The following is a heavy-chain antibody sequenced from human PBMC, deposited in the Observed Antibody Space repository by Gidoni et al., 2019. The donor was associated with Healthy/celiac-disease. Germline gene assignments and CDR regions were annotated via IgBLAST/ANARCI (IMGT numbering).Heavy chain of an antibody. CDR1: GFTFGDYA. CDR3: TRGGRGSGKRPNWFDP. D-gene: IGHD3-10*01. J-gene: IGHJ5*02. Sequence: EVQLVESGGGLVQPGRYLRLSCTASGFTFGDYAMSWFRQAPGKGLEWVGFIRSKAYGGATEYAASVKGRFTSSRDDSKSIANLQMNSLKTEDTAVYYCTRGGRGSGKRPNWFDPWGQGTLVTVSS. V-gene: IGHV3-49*03. CDR2: IRSKAYGGAT.